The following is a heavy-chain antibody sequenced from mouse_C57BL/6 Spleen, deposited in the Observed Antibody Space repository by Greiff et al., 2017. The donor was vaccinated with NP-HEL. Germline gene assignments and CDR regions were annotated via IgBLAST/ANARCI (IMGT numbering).Heavy chain of an antibody. Sequence: EVQRVESGPELVKPGASVKISCKASGYSFTDYNMNWVKQSNGKSLEWIGVINPNYGTTSYNQKFKGKATLTVDQSSSTAYMQLNSLTSEDSAVYYCARSHYYGSSSGSFDVWGTGTTVTVSS. CDR1: GYSFTDYN. D-gene: IGHD1-1*01. V-gene: IGHV1-39*01. CDR2: INPNYGTT. CDR3: ARSHYYGSSSGSFDV. J-gene: IGHJ1*03.